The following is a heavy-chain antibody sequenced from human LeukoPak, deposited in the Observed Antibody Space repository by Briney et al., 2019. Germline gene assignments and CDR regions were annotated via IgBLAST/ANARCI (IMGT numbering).Heavy chain of an antibody. CDR1: GGSISSSSYY. D-gene: IGHD2-2*01. V-gene: IGHV4-39*07. CDR2: INHSGST. J-gene: IGHJ6*04. CDR3: ARGLDCSSTSCYGNV. Sequence: PSETLSLTCTVSGGSISSSSYYWGWIRQPPGKGLQWIGEINHSGSTNYNPSLKSRVTISVDTSKNQFSLKLSPVTAADTAVYYCARGLDCSSTSCYGNVWGKGTTVTVSS.